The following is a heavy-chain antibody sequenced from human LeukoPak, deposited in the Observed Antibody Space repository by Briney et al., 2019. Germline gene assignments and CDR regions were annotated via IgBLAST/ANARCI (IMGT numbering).Heavy chain of an antibody. V-gene: IGHV3-48*03. Sequence: GSSRLSCAASGFTFSSYEMNWVGQAPGKGLEWVSYISSSGTLIYNADSVKGRFTISRDNARNSLYLQMNSLRAEDTAVYYCARKYCSSTSCLFDYWGQGILVTVSS. CDR1: GFTFSSYE. J-gene: IGHJ4*02. CDR3: ARKYCSSTSCLFDY. CDR2: ISSSGTLI. D-gene: IGHD2-2*01.